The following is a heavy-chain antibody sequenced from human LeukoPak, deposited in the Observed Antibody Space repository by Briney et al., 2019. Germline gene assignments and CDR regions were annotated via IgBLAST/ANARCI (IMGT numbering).Heavy chain of an antibody. CDR3: ARARRYLDFDY. Sequence: KPSETLSLTCSVSGGSISSYHCSWIRQPPGKGLEWDGRIYYSGRTNYNPSLKSRVTISVDTSKNQFSLKLSSVTAADTAVYYCARARRYLDFDYWGQGTLVTVSS. V-gene: IGHV4-59*01. J-gene: IGHJ4*02. CDR2: IYYSGRT. CDR1: GGSISSYH. D-gene: IGHD3-9*01.